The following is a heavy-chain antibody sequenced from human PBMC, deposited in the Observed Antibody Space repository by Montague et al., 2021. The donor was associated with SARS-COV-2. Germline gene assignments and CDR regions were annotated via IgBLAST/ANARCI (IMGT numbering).Heavy chain of an antibody. J-gene: IGHJ3*02. V-gene: IGHV4-59*02. CDR1: GASVDSSY. CDR2: FYNVGST. Sequence: SETLSLTCTVSGASVDSSYWGWIRQSPGKGLEWIGYFYNVGSTDYNPSLQSRATISIDTSKNQFSLKLRSVTAADTAVYYCARETMTADAFDIWGQGTLVPVSS. CDR3: ARETMTADAFDI. D-gene: IGHD1-14*01.